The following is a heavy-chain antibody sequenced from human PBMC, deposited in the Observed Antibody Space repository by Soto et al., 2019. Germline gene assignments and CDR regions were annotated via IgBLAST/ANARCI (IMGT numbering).Heavy chain of an antibody. CDR3: ARALTTDDYHYYGMDV. D-gene: IGHD4-4*01. CDR2: ISYDGSNK. Sequence: GGSLRLSCAASGFTFSSHVLHWVRQAPGKGLEWVAVISYDGSNKYYADSVEGRFTISRDNSKNTLYLQMNSLRVEDTAVYYCARALTTDDYHYYGMDVWGQGTTVTVSS. J-gene: IGHJ6*02. CDR1: GFTFSSHV. V-gene: IGHV3-30-3*01.